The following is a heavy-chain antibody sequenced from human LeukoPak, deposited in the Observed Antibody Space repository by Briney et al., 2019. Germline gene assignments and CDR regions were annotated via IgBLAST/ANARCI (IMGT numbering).Heavy chain of an antibody. V-gene: IGHV3-30*18. Sequence: PGGSLRLSCVASGFIFSNSGMHWVRQTPGKGLEWVAVISYDETNKNYADSVKGRFTISRDNSKNTLYLQMSSLRAEDTAVYYCAKDRRTMIVVGSFDYWGQGTLATVSS. CDR2: ISYDETNK. CDR1: GFIFSNSG. CDR3: AKDRRTMIVVGSFDY. J-gene: IGHJ4*02. D-gene: IGHD3-22*01.